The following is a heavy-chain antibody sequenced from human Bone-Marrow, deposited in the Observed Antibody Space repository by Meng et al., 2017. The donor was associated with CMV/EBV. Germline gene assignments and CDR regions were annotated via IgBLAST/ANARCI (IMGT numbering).Heavy chain of an antibody. CDR1: GGSFSGYY. Sequence: SQTLSLTCAVYGGSFSGYYWSWIRQPPGKGLEWIGEINHSGSTNYNPSLKSRVTISVDTSKNQFSLKLSSVTAADTAVYYCARDSSSSSYYYYYGMDVWGQGTTVTVPS. CDR3: ARDSSSSSYYYYYGMDV. V-gene: IGHV4-34*01. D-gene: IGHD6-6*01. CDR2: INHSGST. J-gene: IGHJ6*02.